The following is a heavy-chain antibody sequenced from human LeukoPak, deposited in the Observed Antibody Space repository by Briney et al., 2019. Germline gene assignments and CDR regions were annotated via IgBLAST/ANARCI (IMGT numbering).Heavy chain of an antibody. V-gene: IGHV3-30-3*01. J-gene: IGHJ4*02. CDR3: AKDVMATVTTHFDY. CDR2: ISYDGSNK. CDR1: GFTFSSYA. Sequence: GGSLRLSCAASGFTFSSYAMHWVRQAPGKGLEWVAVISYDGSNKYYADSVKGRFTISRDNSKNTLYLQMNSLRAEDTAVYYCAKDVMATVTTHFDYWGQGTLVTVSS. D-gene: IGHD4-17*01.